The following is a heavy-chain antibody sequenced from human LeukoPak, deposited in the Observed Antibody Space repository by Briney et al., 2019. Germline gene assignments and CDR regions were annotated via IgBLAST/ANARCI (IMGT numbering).Heavy chain of an antibody. CDR2: IIPIFGTA. Sequence: SVKVSCKASGYTFTSYGISWVRQAPGQGLEWMGGIIPIFGTANYAQKFQGRVTITADKSTSTAYMELSSLRSEDTAVYYCARRYSGYEAFDYWGQGTLVTVSS. CDR3: ARRYSGYEAFDY. V-gene: IGHV1-69*06. CDR1: GYTFTSYG. D-gene: IGHD5-12*01. J-gene: IGHJ4*02.